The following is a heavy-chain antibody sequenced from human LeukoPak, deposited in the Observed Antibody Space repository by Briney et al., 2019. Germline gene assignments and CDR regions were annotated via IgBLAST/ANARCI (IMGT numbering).Heavy chain of an antibody. Sequence: SETLSLTCTVSGGSISSSSYYWDWIRQPPGKGLEWIGEINHSGSTNYNPSLKSRVTISVDTSKNQFSLKLSSVTAADTAVYYCARHGGIAVAGTSGYFDYWGQGTLVTVSS. CDR1: GGSISSSSYY. D-gene: IGHD6-19*01. J-gene: IGHJ4*02. V-gene: IGHV4-39*01. CDR2: INHSGST. CDR3: ARHGGIAVAGTSGYFDY.